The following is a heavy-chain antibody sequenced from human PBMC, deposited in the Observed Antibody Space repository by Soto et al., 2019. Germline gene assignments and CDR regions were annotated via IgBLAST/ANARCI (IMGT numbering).Heavy chain of an antibody. J-gene: IGHJ5*02. CDR2: VYYNGNT. D-gene: IGHD3-10*01. CDR1: GGSIRSGSNY. V-gene: IGHV4-39*01. Sequence: QLQLQESGPRLVKPSETLSLICSVSGGSIRSGSNYWAWIRQPPGKGLAWIGTVYYNGNTYYNASLKSRLTISADTSKNQFPLKLSSVSAADTAVYYCVRQTIVRGVLSWFDPWGQGTLVTVSS. CDR3: VRQTIVRGVLSWFDP.